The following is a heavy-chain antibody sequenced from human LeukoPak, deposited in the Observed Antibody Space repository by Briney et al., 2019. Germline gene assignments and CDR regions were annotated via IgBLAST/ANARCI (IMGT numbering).Heavy chain of an antibody. D-gene: IGHD4-23*01. J-gene: IGHJ4*02. CDR3: SRIKYGGNSGYHFDY. CDR1: GFNFNYFA. Sequence: GGSLRLSCSASGFNFNYFAMSWIRQAPGKRLEWVSTIGDSGSGGSYADSVRGRFTISRDNSKNIVYLQMRSLGVDDSAVYYCSRIKYGGNSGYHFDYWGQGTLVTVSS. CDR2: IGDSGSGG. V-gene: IGHV3-23*01.